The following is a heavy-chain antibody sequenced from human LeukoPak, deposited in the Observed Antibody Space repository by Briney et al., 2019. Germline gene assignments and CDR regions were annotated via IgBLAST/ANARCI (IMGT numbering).Heavy chain of an antibody. Sequence: SETLSLTCTVSGGSISSSSYYWGWIRQPPGKGLEWIGSIYYNGNTYYNASLKSQVSISIDTSKNRFSLKLTSVTAADTAVYYCARQTGSGLFILPGGQGTLVTVSS. J-gene: IGHJ4*02. D-gene: IGHD3/OR15-3a*01. CDR2: IYYNGNT. CDR3: ARQTGSGLFILP. V-gene: IGHV4-39*01. CDR1: GGSISSSSYY.